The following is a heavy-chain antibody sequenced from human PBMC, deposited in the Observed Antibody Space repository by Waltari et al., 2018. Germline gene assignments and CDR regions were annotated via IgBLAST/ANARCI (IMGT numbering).Heavy chain of an antibody. CDR2: INPNSGGT. CDR3: AREVIAAAGMGGVDY. CDR1: GYTFTGYY. Sequence: QVQLVQSGAEVKKPGASVKVSCKASGYTFTGYYMHWVRQAPGQGLEWMGRINPNSGGTNYAQKFQGRVTMTRDTSISTAYMELSRLRSDDTAVYYCAREVIAAAGMGGVDYWGQGTLVTVSS. V-gene: IGHV1-2*06. J-gene: IGHJ4*02. D-gene: IGHD6-13*01.